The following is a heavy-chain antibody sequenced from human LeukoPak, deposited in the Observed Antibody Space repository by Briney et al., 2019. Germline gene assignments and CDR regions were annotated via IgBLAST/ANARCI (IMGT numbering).Heavy chain of an antibody. D-gene: IGHD3-10*01. V-gene: IGHV3-7*01. CDR3: ASGWFGELPNVPDAFDI. J-gene: IGHJ3*02. Sequence: QSGGSRRLSCAASGFTFSSYEMSWVRQAPGKGLEWVANIKQDGSEKYYVDSVKGRFTISRDNAKNSLYLQMNSLRAEDTAVYYCASGWFGELPNVPDAFDIWGQGTMVTVSS. CDR2: IKQDGSEK. CDR1: GFTFSSYE.